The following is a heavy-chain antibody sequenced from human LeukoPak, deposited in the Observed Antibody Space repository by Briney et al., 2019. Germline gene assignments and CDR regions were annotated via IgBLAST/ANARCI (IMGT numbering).Heavy chain of an antibody. D-gene: IGHD2-8*01. CDR1: GYSISSGYY. Sequence: NPSETLSLTCAVSGYSISSGYYWGWIRRPPGKGLEWIGSIYHSGSTYYNPSLKSRVTISVDTSKNQFSLKLSSVTAADTAVYYCARTYDGVFDIWGQGTMVTVSS. J-gene: IGHJ3*02. V-gene: IGHV4-38-2*01. CDR2: IYHSGST. CDR3: ARTYDGVFDI.